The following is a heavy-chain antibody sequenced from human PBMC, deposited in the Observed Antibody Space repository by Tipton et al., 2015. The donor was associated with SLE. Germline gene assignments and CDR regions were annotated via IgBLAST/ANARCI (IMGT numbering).Heavy chain of an antibody. Sequence: TLSLTCAVYGGSFSGYYWSWIRQPPGKGLEWIGEINHSGSTNYNPSLKSRVTISVDTSKNQFSLKLSSVTAADTAVYYCARYTFGGVTGHLDYWGQGTLVTVSS. CDR3: ARYTFGGVTGHLDY. J-gene: IGHJ4*02. CDR1: GGSFSGYY. CDR2: INHSGST. V-gene: IGHV4-34*01. D-gene: IGHD3-16*01.